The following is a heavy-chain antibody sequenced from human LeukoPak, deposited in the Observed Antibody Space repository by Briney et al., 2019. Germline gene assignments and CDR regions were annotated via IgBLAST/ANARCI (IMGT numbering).Heavy chain of an antibody. CDR3: AKHRHYYGSGSYSDY. V-gene: IGHV3-66*04. J-gene: IGHJ4*02. D-gene: IGHD3-10*01. CDR1: GFTVSSNY. CDR2: IYSGGST. Sequence: GGSLRLSCAASGFTVSSNYMSWVRQAPGKGLEWVSVIYSGGSTYYADSVKGRFTISRDNSKNTLYLQMNSLRAEDTAVYYCAKHRHYYGSGSYSDYWGQGTLVTVSS.